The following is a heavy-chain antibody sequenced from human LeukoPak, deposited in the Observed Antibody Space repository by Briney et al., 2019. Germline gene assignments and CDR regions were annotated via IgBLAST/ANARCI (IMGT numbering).Heavy chain of an antibody. CDR1: GFTFSNYA. V-gene: IGHV3-23*01. D-gene: IGHD2-2*02. Sequence: GGSLRLSCAASGFTFSNYAMSWVRHAPGKGLEWVSAISDSSGNTYCADSVKGRFTITRDNSKNTLYLQMNSLRAEDTAVYYCARDQPSCGTTKSCYTGNFDYWGQGTLVTVSS. CDR2: ISDSSGNT. CDR3: ARDQPSCGTTKSCYTGNFDY. J-gene: IGHJ4*02.